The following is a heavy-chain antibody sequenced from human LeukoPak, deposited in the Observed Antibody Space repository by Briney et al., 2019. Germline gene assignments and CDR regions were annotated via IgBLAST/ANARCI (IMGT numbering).Heavy chain of an antibody. Sequence: SETLSLTCAVYGGSFSGYYWSWIRQPPGKGLEWIGEINHSGSTNYHPSLKSRVTISVDTSKNQFSLKLSSVTAADTAVYYCARATDMATTGGDFDYWGQGTLVTVSS. CDR2: INHSGST. CDR1: GGSFSGYY. V-gene: IGHV4-34*01. CDR3: ARATDMATTGGDFDY. D-gene: IGHD5-24*01. J-gene: IGHJ4*02.